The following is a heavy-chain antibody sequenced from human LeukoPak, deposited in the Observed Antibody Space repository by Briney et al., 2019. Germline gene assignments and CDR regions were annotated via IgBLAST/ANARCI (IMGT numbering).Heavy chain of an antibody. D-gene: IGHD2-2*01. CDR2: INPTSGGT. CDR3: AGNYCSSTSCNYYYYYMDV. Sequence: ASVKVSCKASGYTFTGYYMHWVRQAPGQRLEWMGRINPTSGGTNYAQKFQGRVTMTRDTSISTAYMELSRLRSDDTAVYYCAGNYCSSTSCNYYYYYMDVWGKGTTVTVSS. CDR1: GYTFTGYY. J-gene: IGHJ6*03. V-gene: IGHV1-2*06.